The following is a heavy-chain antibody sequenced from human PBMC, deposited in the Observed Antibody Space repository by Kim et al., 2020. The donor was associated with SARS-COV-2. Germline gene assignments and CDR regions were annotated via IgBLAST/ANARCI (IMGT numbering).Heavy chain of an antibody. CDR3: AKESRIAAAGPRGKYFQP. J-gene: IGHJ1*01. V-gene: IGHV3-33*06. CDR2: IWYDGSNK. Sequence: GGSLRLSCAASGFTFSSYGMHWVRQAPGKGLEWVAVIWYDGSNKYYADSVKGRFTISRDNSKNTLYLQMNSLRAEDTAVYYCAKESRIAAAGPRGKYFQPWGQGTLVTVSS. D-gene: IGHD6-13*01. CDR1: GFTFSSYG.